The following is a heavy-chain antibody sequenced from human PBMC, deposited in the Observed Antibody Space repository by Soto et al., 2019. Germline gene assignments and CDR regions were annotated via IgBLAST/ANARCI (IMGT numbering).Heavy chain of an antibody. Sequence: WGSLRLSCAASGFTFMRHAVHCFRQSPCKGLEWVAVISSDGSAKYYLDSVKGRFTSSRDNSKNTVFLQLNSLSYEDTAVYYCARSRSGAVADSFDSWGQGTLVTVSS. D-gene: IGHD3-10*01. CDR1: GFTFMRHA. CDR2: ISSDGSAK. V-gene: IGHV3-30*01. CDR3: ARSRSGAVADSFDS. J-gene: IGHJ4*02.